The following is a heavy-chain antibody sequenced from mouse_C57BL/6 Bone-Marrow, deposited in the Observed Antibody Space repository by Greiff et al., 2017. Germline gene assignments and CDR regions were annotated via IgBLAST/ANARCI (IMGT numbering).Heavy chain of an antibody. V-gene: IGHV1-81*01. CDR3: ARGWFAY. CDR1: GYTFTSSG. J-gene: IGHJ3*01. Sequence: VKLLESGAELARPGASVKLSCKASGYTFTSSGISWVKQRTGQGLEWIGEIYPRSGNTYYNEKFKGKATLTADKSSSTAYMELRSLTSEDSAVYFCARGWFAYWGQGTLVTVSA. CDR2: IYPRSGNT.